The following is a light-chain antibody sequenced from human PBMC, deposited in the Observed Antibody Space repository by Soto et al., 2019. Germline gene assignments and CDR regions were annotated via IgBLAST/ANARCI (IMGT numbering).Light chain of an antibody. Sequence: AIQLTQSPSSLSASVGDRVTITCRASQDIRGALAWYQQKPGKAPKMLIYDVSTLESGVPLRFRGSSSGKDFTLTISSLQPVYFATYYCQQFNSYPITFGQGTRLEIK. CDR3: QQFNSYPIT. V-gene: IGKV1-13*02. J-gene: IGKJ5*01. CDR1: QDIRGA. CDR2: DVS.